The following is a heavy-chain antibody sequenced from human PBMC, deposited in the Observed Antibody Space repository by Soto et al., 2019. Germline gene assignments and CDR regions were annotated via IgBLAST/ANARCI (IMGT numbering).Heavy chain of an antibody. CDR1: GFTFWGDW. CDR2: IKQDGSAK. D-gene: IGHD2-2*03. Sequence: PGGSLRLSCVASGFTFWGDWMSWVRQAPGKGLEWVANIKQDGSAKQYLDSVRGRFTISRDNSKNSVYLQMNNLRAEDTAVYYCAKVGIGMFSHKHHFDHWGQGTQVTVSS. J-gene: IGHJ4*02. CDR3: AKVGIGMFSHKHHFDH. V-gene: IGHV3-7*03.